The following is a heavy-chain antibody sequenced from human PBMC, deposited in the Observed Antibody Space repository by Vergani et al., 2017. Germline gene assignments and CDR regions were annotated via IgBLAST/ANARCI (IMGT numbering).Heavy chain of an antibody. CDR1: GGSISSGSYY. J-gene: IGHJ4*02. V-gene: IGHV4-61*02. Sequence: QVQLQESGPGLVKPSQTLSLTCTVSGGSISSGSYYWSWIRQPAGKGLEWIGRIYTSGSTNYNPSLKSRVTISVDTSKNQCALKLSSVTAADTAVYYCARSQSSGWYGMFEYWGQGTLVTVSS. D-gene: IGHD6-19*01. CDR3: ARSQSSGWYGMFEY. CDR2: IYTSGST.